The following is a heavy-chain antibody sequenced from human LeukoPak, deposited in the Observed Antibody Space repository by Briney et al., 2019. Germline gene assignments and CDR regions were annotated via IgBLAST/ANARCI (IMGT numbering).Heavy chain of an antibody. J-gene: IGHJ4*02. CDR3: AIGLRYFDWVFDY. Sequence: GGSLRLSCAASGFTFRSYAIHWVRQAPGKGLEWVAFISWDGTIKYYADSVKGRFTISRDNAKNSLYLQMNSLRAEDTAVYYCAIGLRYFDWVFDYWGQGTLATVSS. V-gene: IGHV3-30-3*01. CDR1: GFTFRSYA. D-gene: IGHD3-9*01. CDR2: ISWDGTIK.